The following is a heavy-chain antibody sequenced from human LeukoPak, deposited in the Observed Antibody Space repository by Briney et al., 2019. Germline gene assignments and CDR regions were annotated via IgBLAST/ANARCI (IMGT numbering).Heavy chain of an antibody. V-gene: IGHV5-51*01. CDR3: ARVYDSSGYGLWFDP. J-gene: IGHJ5*02. CDR1: GYSFTSYW. CDR2: IYPGDSDT. Sequence: GESLKISCKGSGYSFTSYWIGWVRQMPGKGLEWMGIIYPGDSDTRYSPSFQGQVTISADKSISTAYLQWSSLKASDTAMYYCARVYDSSGYGLWFDPWGQGTLVTVSS. D-gene: IGHD3-22*01.